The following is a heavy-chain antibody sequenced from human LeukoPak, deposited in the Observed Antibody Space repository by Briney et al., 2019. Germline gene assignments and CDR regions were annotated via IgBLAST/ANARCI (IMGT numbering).Heavy chain of an antibody. Sequence: SETLSLTCTVSGGSISSYYWSWIRQPPGKGLEWIGRIYTSGSTNYNPSLKSRVTMSVDTSKNQFSLKLSPVTAADTAVYYCARGTVTTEGGLLFDYWGQGTLVTVSS. D-gene: IGHD4-17*01. CDR1: GGSISSYY. CDR2: IYTSGST. J-gene: IGHJ4*02. V-gene: IGHV4-4*07. CDR3: ARGTVTTEGGLLFDY.